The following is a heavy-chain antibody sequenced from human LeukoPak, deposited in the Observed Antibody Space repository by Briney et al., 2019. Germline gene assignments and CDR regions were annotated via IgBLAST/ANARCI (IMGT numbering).Heavy chain of an antibody. CDR3: AREGPYYDFWSGYYYMDV. Sequence: PSETLSLTCAVSGGSISSSNWWSWVRQPPGKGLEWIGEIYHSGSTNYNPSLKSRVTISVDKSKNQFSLKLSSVTAADTAVYYCAREGPYYDFWSGYYYMDVWGKGTTVTVSS. V-gene: IGHV4-4*02. CDR1: GGSISSSNW. D-gene: IGHD3-3*01. CDR2: IYHSGST. J-gene: IGHJ6*03.